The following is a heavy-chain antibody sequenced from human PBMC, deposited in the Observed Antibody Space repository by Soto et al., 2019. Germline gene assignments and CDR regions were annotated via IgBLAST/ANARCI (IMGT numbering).Heavy chain of an antibody. Sequence: SETLSLTCTVSGASITYGGYSWSWIRQTPGKGLEWIGYINHLETTFYNPSFESRLTLSIDRTRNQFSLNLNSMSAADRAVYFCARGGGSDSFDYWGQGILVTVSS. D-gene: IGHD1-26*01. CDR2: INHLETT. J-gene: IGHJ4*02. V-gene: IGHV4-30-2*01. CDR1: GASITYGGYS. CDR3: ARGGGSDSFDY.